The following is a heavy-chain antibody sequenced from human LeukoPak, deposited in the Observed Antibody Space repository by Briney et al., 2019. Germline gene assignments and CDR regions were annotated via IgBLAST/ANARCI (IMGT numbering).Heavy chain of an antibody. J-gene: IGHJ4*02. CDR1: GFTFSSYW. CDR3: ARTLDSSGYSNFDY. V-gene: IGHV3-7*01. CDR2: IKQDGSEK. Sequence: HPGGSLRLSCAASGFTFSSYWMSWVRQAPGKGREWVANIKQDGSEKYYVDSVKGRFTISRDNAKNSLYLQMNSLRAEDTAVYYCARTLDSSGYSNFDYWGQGTLVTVSS. D-gene: IGHD3-22*01.